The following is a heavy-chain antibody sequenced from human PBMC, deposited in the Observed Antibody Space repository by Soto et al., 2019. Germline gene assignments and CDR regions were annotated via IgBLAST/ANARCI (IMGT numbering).Heavy chain of an antibody. CDR3: ARTDRYNSPSTGWANRFDS. J-gene: IGHJ4*02. CDR1: GFTFSNYG. Sequence: EVQLLESGGALVQPGGSLRLFCAASGFTFSNYGMTWVRLAPGKGLEWVSTVTVDGATYFGNTVKGRFTISRDISKSTAYLQMDSLRAADTAIYYCARTDRYNSPSTGWANRFDSWGQGTLVTVSS. V-gene: IGHV3-23*01. CDR2: VTVDGAT. D-gene: IGHD1-20*01.